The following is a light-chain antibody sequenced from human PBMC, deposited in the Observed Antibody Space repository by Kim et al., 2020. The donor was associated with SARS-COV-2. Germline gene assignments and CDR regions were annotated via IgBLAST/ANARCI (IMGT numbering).Light chain of an antibody. J-gene: IGLJ1*01. CDR2: DVS. CDR3: RSYTSSSPPAV. CDR1: SSNVGGYNY. V-gene: IGLV2-14*01. Sequence: QSVLTQPASVSASPGQTITISCTGTSSNVGGYNYVSWYQQHPGTAPKLIIYDVSKRPSGVSHRFSGSKSGNTAPLTISGLQAEDEADYYCRSYTSSSPPAVFGTGTKVTVL.